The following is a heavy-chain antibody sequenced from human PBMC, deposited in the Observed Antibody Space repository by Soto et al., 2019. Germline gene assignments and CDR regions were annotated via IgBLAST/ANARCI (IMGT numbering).Heavy chain of an antibody. CDR2: IYYSGST. CDR1: GGSISSGGYY. CDR3: AREALEGYYDSSGYIDY. Sequence: SETLSLTCTVSGGSISSGGYYWSWIRQHPGKGLEWIGYIYYSGSTYYNPSLKSRVTISVDTSKNQFSLKLSSVTAADTAVYYCAREALEGYYDSSGYIDYWGQGTLVTVSS. V-gene: IGHV4-31*03. J-gene: IGHJ4*02. D-gene: IGHD3-22*01.